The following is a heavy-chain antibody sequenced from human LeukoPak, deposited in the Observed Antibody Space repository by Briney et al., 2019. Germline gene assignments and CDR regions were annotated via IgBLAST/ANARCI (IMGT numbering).Heavy chain of an antibody. D-gene: IGHD3-22*01. CDR1: GYSISSGYY. J-gene: IGHJ4*02. Sequence: PSETLSLTCSVSGYSISSGYYWGWIRQPPGKGLEWLGSIDHSGSTSYNPSLKSRVTISLDTYKNQFSLKLSSVTAADTAVYYCARGGYYYASSGVFDYWGQGTLVTVSS. CDR3: ARGGYYYASSGVFDY. CDR2: IDHSGST. V-gene: IGHV4-38-2*02.